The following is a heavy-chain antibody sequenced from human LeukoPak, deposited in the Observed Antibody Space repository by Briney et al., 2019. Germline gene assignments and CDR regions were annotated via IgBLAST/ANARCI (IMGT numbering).Heavy chain of an antibody. CDR3: ARVLSYYGMDV. CDR2: ISSSGSTI. V-gene: IGHV3-48*03. CDR1: GFTFSSYE. J-gene: IGHJ6*02. Sequence: PGGSLRLSCAASGFTFSSYEMNWVRQAPGKGLEWVSYISSSGSTIYYADSVKGRFTISRDNTKNSLYLQMNSLRAEDMAVYYCARVLSYYGMDVWGQGTTVTVPS.